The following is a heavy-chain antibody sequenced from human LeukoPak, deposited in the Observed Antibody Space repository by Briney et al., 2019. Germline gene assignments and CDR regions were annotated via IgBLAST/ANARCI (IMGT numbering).Heavy chain of an antibody. CDR2: INHSGST. V-gene: IGHV4-34*01. Sequence: SETLSLTCTVSGGSISSYYWSWIRQPPGKGLEWIGEINHSGSTNYNPSLESRVTISVDTSKNQFSLKLSSVTAADTAVYYCATVGYSYGIDYWGQGTLVTVSS. CDR1: GGSISSYY. D-gene: IGHD5-18*01. J-gene: IGHJ4*02. CDR3: ATVGYSYGIDY.